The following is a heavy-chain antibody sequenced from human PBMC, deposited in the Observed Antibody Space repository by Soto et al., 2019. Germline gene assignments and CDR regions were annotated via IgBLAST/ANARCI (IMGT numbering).Heavy chain of an antibody. J-gene: IGHJ6*02. CDR1: GFDFGGSG. D-gene: IGHD6-19*01. V-gene: IGHV1-58*02. CDR2: IVVVSGST. Sequence: SVKVSCKSAGFDFGGSGIEFLRQPRGRGLEWIGCIVVVSGSTNYARQFQGRVAISRDMSSSTAYLYLYDLKSDDTAVYFCSADHPHMAMGWQVWGQGTTVTVSS. CDR3: SADHPHMAMGWQV.